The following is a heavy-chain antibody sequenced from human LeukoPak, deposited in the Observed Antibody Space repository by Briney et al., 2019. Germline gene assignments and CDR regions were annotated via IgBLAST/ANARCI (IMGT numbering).Heavy chain of an antibody. CDR1: GGSISSYY. Sequence: SETLSLTCTVSGGSISSYYWSWIRQPPGKGLEWIGYIYYSGSTNYNPSLKSRVTISVDTSKNQFSLKLSSVTAADTAVYYCARGRSSGWYTGNWFDPWGQGTLVTVSS. J-gene: IGHJ5*02. CDR2: IYYSGST. V-gene: IGHV4-59*01. D-gene: IGHD6-19*01. CDR3: ARGRSSGWYTGNWFDP.